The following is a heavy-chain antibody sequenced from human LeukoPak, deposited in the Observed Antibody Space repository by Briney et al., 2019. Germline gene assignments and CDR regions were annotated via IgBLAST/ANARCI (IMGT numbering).Heavy chain of an antibody. J-gene: IGHJ6*03. CDR3: ARGAITVTTSDSSGYYYYYYYMDV. Sequence: ASVKVSCKASGYTFTSYGISWVRQAPGQGLEWMGWISAYNGNTNYAQKLQGRVTMTTDTSTSTAYMELRSLRSDDTAVYCCARGAITVTTSDSSGYYYYYYYMDVRGKGTTVTISS. CDR2: ISAYNGNT. CDR1: GYTFTSYG. D-gene: IGHD3-22*01. V-gene: IGHV1-18*01.